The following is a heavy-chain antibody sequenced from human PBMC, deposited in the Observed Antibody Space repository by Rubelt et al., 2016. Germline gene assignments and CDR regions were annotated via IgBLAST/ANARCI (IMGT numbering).Heavy chain of an antibody. V-gene: IGHV4-38-2*02. Sequence: QVQLQESGPGLVKPSETLSLTCTVSGYSISSGYYWGWIRQPPGKGLEWIGYIYYSGSTYYNPSLKSRVTISVDTSKNQFSLKLSSVTAADTAVYYCARCQTTVTTRIDYWGQGTLVTVSS. CDR1: GYSISSGYY. CDR3: ARCQTTVTTRIDY. J-gene: IGHJ4*02. D-gene: IGHD4-11*01. CDR2: IYYSGST.